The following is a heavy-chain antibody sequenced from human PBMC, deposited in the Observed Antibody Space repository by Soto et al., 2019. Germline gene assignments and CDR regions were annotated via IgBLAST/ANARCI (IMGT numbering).Heavy chain of an antibody. Sequence: QVQLVQSGAEVKQPGASVKVSCKASGYSFRSYGISWVRQAPGQGLEWLAWISGYNGNTKYAQKVQGRVTMTKDASTSTAYMELTSLRSDDTAVYYCARGSIFGADESPKYYYGLDVWGQGTTFTVSS. CDR3: ARGSIFGADESPKYYYGLDV. V-gene: IGHV1-18*01. CDR1: GYSFRSYG. J-gene: IGHJ6*02. CDR2: ISGYNGNT. D-gene: IGHD3-10*01.